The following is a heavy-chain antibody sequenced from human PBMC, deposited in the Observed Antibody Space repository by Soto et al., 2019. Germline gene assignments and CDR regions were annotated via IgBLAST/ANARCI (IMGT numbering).Heavy chain of an antibody. V-gene: IGHV1-69*06. Sequence: SVKVSCKASGGTFSSYAISWVRQAPGQGLEWMGGIIPIFGTANYAQKFQGRVTITADKSTSTAYMELSSLRAEDTAIYYCAKGRFPYPSAMDVWGQGTTVTVSS. CDR1: GGTFSSYA. D-gene: IGHD2-21*01. J-gene: IGHJ6*02. CDR3: AKGRFPYPSAMDV. CDR2: IIPIFGTA.